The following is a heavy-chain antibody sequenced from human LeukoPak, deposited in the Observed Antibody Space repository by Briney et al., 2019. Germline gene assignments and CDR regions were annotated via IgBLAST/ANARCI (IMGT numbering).Heavy chain of an antibody. CDR2: IYPGDSDT. V-gene: IGHV5-51*01. CDR3: ARISYSSSWPRGLDY. CDR1: GYSFTSYC. J-gene: IGHJ4*02. Sequence: GESLKISCKGSGYSFTSYCIGWVRQMPGKGLEWMGIIYPGDSDTRYSPSFQGQVTISADKSISTAYLQWSSLKASDTAMYYCARISYSSSWPRGLDYWGQGTLVTVSS. D-gene: IGHD6-13*01.